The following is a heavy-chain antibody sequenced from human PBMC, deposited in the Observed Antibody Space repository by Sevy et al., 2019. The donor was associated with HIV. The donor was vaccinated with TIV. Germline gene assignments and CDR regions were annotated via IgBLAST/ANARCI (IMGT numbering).Heavy chain of an antibody. Sequence: GGSLRLSCTVSGFTFGDYAMSWFRQAPGKGLEWVAFIRRNSYEPDGGPTEYAASVKGRFTISRDDSKSIAYLQMNSLKTEDTAVYYCPRALATVVTPEYYFDYWGQGTLVTVSS. CDR2: IRRNSYEPDGGPT. CDR3: PRALATVVTPEYYFDY. D-gene: IGHD4-17*01. J-gene: IGHJ4*02. V-gene: IGHV3-49*03. CDR1: GFTFGDYA.